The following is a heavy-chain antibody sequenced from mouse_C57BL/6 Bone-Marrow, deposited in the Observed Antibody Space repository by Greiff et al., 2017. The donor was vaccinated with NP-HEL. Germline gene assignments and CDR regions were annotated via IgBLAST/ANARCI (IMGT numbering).Heavy chain of an antibody. CDR2: ISYDGSN. CDR1: GYSITSGYY. CDR3: ARDGGYYPFDY. Sequence: EVKLQESGPGLVKPSQSLSLTCSVTGYSITSGYYWNWIRQFPGNKLEWMGYISYDGSNNYNPSLKNRISITRDTSKNQFFLKLNSVTTEDTATYYCARDGGYYPFDYWGQGTTLTVSS. J-gene: IGHJ2*01. D-gene: IGHD2-3*01. V-gene: IGHV3-6*01.